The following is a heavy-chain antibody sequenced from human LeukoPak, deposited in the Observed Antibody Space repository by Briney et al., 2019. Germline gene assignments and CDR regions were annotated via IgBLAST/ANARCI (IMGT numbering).Heavy chain of an antibody. CDR1: GFTFDDYA. V-gene: IGHV3-9*03. CDR2: ISWNSGSI. J-gene: IGHJ3*02. Sequence: GGSLRLSCAASGFTFDDYAMHWVRRAPGKGLEWVSGISWNSGSIGYADSVKGRFAISRDNAKNSLYLQMSSLRIEDMALYYCTRRYSYGPDSDAFDIWGQGTMVTVSS. CDR3: TRRYSYGPDSDAFDI. D-gene: IGHD5-18*01.